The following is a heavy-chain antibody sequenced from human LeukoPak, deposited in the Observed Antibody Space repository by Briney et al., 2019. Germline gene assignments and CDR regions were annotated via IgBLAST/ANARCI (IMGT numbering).Heavy chain of an antibody. CDR2: INHSGST. Sequence: SETLSLTCAVYGGSFSGYYWSWIRQPPGKGLEWIGEINHSGSTNYNPSLKSRVTISVDTSKNQFSLKLSSVTAADTAVNYCASFDGNINLYGVFEYWGQGTLVTVSS. J-gene: IGHJ4*02. CDR3: ASFDGNINLYGVFEY. V-gene: IGHV4-34*01. D-gene: IGHD3-9*01. CDR1: GGSFSGYY.